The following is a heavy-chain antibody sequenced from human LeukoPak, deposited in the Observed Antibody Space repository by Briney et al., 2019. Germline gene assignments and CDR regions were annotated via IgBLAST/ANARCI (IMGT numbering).Heavy chain of an antibody. J-gene: IGHJ4*02. CDR1: GYTFNDYY. V-gene: IGHV1-2*02. Sequence: ASVKVSCKASGYTFNDYYIHWVRQAPGQGLEWLGWINPNTGVTNYAQKFQGRVTMTRDTSITTIYMELTRLRSDDTAVYYCARDKAYSSVDYWGQGTLVSVSS. D-gene: IGHD3-16*01. CDR3: ARDKAYSSVDY. CDR2: INPNTGVT.